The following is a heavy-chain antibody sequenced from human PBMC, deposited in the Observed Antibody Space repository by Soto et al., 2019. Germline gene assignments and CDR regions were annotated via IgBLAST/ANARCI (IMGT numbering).Heavy chain of an antibody. V-gene: IGHV1-46*01. Sequence: GASVKVSCKASGCTFTSYYMRWVRQAPGQGLEWMGIINPSGGSTSYAQKFQGRVTMTRDTSTSTVYMELSSLRSEDTAVYYCARSSWYDPFDYWGQGTLVTVSS. D-gene: IGHD6-13*01. CDR3: ARSSWYDPFDY. CDR2: INPSGGST. CDR1: GCTFTSYY. J-gene: IGHJ4*02.